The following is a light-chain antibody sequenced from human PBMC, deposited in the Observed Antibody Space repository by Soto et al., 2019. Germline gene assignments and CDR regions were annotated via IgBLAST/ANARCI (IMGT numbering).Light chain of an antibody. J-gene: IGKJ2*01. Sequence: EIEMTQSPATLSVSPGERATLSCRASQSVSSNLAWYQQKPGQAPRLLIYGASTRATGIPDRISGSGSGTEFTLTINSLQSEDFAVYYCQQYIDWPETFGQGTKVEIK. CDR3: QQYIDWPET. CDR1: QSVSSN. V-gene: IGKV3-15*01. CDR2: GAS.